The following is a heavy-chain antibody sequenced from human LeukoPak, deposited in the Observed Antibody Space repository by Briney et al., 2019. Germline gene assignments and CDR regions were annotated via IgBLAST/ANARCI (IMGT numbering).Heavy chain of an antibody. CDR1: GFTFSSYA. J-gene: IGHJ3*02. CDR2: ISSNGGST. Sequence: GGSLRLSCAASGFTFSSYAMHGVRQAPGKGLEYVSAISSNGGSTYYANSVKGRFTISRDNSKNTLYLQMGSLRAEDMAVYYCARGAAPGDAFDIWGQGTMVTVSS. D-gene: IGHD6-6*01. V-gene: IGHV3-64*01. CDR3: ARGAAPGDAFDI.